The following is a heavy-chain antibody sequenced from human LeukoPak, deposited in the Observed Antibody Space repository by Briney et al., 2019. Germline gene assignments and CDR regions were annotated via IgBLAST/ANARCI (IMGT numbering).Heavy chain of an antibody. CDR2: IYYSGST. CDR3: ARGYDFWSFDY. D-gene: IGHD3-3*01. CDR1: GYSISSYY. J-gene: IGHJ4*02. V-gene: IGHV4-59*01. Sequence: SETLSLTCTVSGYSISSYYWSWIRQPPGKGLEWIGYIYYSGSTNYNPPLKSRVTISVDTSKNQFSLKLSSVTAADTDVYYCARGYDFWSFDYWGQGTLVTVSS.